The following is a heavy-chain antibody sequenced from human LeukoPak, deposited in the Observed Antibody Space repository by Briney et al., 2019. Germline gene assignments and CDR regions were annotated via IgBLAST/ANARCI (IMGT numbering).Heavy chain of an antibody. D-gene: IGHD3-10*01. J-gene: IGHJ4*02. V-gene: IGHV3-23*01. Sequence: GGTLRLSCAASGFTFSSYGMSWVRQAPGKGLEWVSAISGSGGSTYYADSVKGRFTISRDNSKNTLYLQMNSLRAEDTAVYYCAKRPGVMGSGFDYWAREPWSPSPQ. CDR1: GFTFSSYG. CDR3: AKRPGVMGSGFDY. CDR2: ISGSGGST.